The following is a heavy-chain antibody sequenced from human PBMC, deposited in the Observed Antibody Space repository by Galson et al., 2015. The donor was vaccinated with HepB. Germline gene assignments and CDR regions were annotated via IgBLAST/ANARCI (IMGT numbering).Heavy chain of an antibody. CDR3: TTNLNR. Sequence: SLRLSCAASGFAGLTFSSAWMTWVRQAPGRGLEWVGRIKGKSDGGTTDYAAPVKGRFTISRDDSKTTLYLQMNALKTEDTGVYYCTTNLNRWGQGALVTV. CDR2: IKGKSDGGTT. J-gene: IGHJ5*02. CDR1: GFAGLTFSSAW. V-gene: IGHV3-15*01.